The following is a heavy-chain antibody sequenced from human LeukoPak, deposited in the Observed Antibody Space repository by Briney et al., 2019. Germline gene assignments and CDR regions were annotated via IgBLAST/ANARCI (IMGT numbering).Heavy chain of an antibody. J-gene: IGHJ4*02. Sequence: TGGSLRLSCEASGFTFRHSWLNWIRQTPGKGLEWVANIHPDSSDKFYVDSMEGRFTISRDNTKNSLYLQIDNARLDDTGLYYCTRLPRETAGDYWGQGVPVIVSS. V-gene: IGHV3-7*03. CDR3: TRLPRETAGDY. CDR1: GFTFRHSW. CDR2: IHPDSSDK. D-gene: IGHD1-14*01.